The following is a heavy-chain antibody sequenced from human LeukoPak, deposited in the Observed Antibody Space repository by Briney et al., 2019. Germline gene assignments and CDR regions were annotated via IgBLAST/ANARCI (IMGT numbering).Heavy chain of an antibody. D-gene: IGHD3-22*01. CDR3: ARYGNGYYYVAYFDY. CDR1: GGSISSGGYY. V-gene: IGHV4-61*08. Sequence: ASETLSLTCTVSGGSISSGGYYWSWIRQSPGKGLEWIGYIYYSGSTNYNPSLKSRVTISVDTSKNQFSLKLSSVTAADTAVYYCARYGNGYYYVAYFDYWGQGTLVTVSS. J-gene: IGHJ4*02. CDR2: IYYSGST.